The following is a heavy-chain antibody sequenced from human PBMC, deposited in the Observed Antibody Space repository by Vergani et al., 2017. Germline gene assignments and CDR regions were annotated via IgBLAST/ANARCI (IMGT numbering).Heavy chain of an antibody. J-gene: IGHJ5*02. CDR2: ISWNSGSI. Sequence: EVQLVESGGGLVQPGRSLRLSCAASGFSFDDYAMHWVRQAPGKGLEWVSGISWNSGSIGYADAVKGQFTISRDNAKNSLYLQMNSLRAEDTALYYCAGLDYSSSQNPWGQGTLVTVSS. CDR1: GFSFDDYA. CDR3: AGLDYSSSQNP. V-gene: IGHV3-9*01. D-gene: IGHD6-13*01.